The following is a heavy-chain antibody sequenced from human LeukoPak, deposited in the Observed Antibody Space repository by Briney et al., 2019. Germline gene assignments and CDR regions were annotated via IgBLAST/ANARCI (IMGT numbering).Heavy chain of an antibody. CDR2: ISGSGGST. D-gene: IGHD2-15*01. CDR1: GFIFSSYA. Sequence: GGSLRLSCAASGFIFSSYAMSWVRQAPGKGLEWVSSISGSGGSTFYADSVKGRFTITRDNARNTLYLQMNSLRAEDTAIYYCASQCRGGGCYYFDYWGQGTLATVSS. V-gene: IGHV3-23*01. J-gene: IGHJ4*02. CDR3: ASQCRGGGCYYFDY.